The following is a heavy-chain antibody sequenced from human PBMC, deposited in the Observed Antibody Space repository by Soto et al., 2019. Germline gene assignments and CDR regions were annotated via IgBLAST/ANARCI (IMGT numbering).Heavy chain of an antibody. J-gene: IGHJ6*03. D-gene: IGHD2-21*01. CDR2: INTLDGTT. CDR3: ARHIAEYYYYYIDV. V-gene: IGHV1-46*01. CDR1: GYSFTSYF. Sequence: ASVKVSCKPSGYSFTSYFIHWVRQAPGQGLEWMGIINTLDGTTTYAQNFQGRLTMTRDTSTTTAYMELGSLRYEDTPVYYCARHIAEYYYYYIDVWGNGTTVTV.